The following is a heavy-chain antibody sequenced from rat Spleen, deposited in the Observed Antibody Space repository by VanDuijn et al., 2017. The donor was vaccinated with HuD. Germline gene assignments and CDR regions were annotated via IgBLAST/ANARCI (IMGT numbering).Heavy chain of an antibody. CDR3: TRAPGKGYVMDA. CDR2: MKYDGDT. V-gene: IGHV2-47*01. Sequence: QVQLKESGPGLVQPSQTLSLTCTVSGLSLTSNGVSWIRQPPGKGLEWMGRMKYDGDTYYNSALKSRLSISRDTSKSQVFLKMNSLQTEDTAIYYCTRAPGKGYVMDAWGQGTAVTVSS. J-gene: IGHJ4*01. CDR1: GLSLTSNG. D-gene: IGHD5-1*01.